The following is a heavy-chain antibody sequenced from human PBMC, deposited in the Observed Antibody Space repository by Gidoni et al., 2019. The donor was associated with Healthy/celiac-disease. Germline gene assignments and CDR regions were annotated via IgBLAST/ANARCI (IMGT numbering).Heavy chain of an antibody. J-gene: IGHJ6*03. CDR1: GFSLSTSGMW. CDR3: ARTPIVVVPAANFHYYYMDV. CDR2: IDWDDDK. Sequence: QVTLRESGPALVKPTQTLTLTCTFSGFSLSTSGMWVSWIRQPPGTALEWLARIDWDDDKYYSTSLKTRLTISKDTSKNQVVLTMTNMDPVDTATYYCARTPIVVVPAANFHYYYMDVWGKRDHGHRLL. V-gene: IGHV2-70*15. D-gene: IGHD2-2*01.